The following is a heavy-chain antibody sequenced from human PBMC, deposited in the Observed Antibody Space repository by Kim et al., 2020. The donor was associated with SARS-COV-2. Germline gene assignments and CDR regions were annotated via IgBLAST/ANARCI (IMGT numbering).Heavy chain of an antibody. V-gene: IGHV3-7*01. CDR2: IKEDGSEK. Sequence: GGSLRLSCAASGFTFDNCWMTWVRQTPGKGLEWVANIKEDGSEKSYVDSVKGRFIISRDNAKKSLYLQMNSLSVDDTAVYYCASRPCSSRYFAVFDYWGQGILVTVSS. CDR3: ASRPCSSRYFAVFDY. D-gene: IGHD3-16*02. CDR1: GFTFDNCW. J-gene: IGHJ4*02.